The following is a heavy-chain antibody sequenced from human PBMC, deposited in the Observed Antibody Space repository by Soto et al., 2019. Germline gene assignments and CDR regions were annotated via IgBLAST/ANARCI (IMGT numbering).Heavy chain of an antibody. D-gene: IGHD3-10*01. CDR1: GFTVSISY. J-gene: IGHJ6*02. V-gene: IGHV3-66*01. Sequence: GGSLRLSCAASGFTVSISYMTWFRQAPGKGLEWVSVIYSAGNTYYADSVKGRFTISRDNSKNTVYLQMNSLRAEDTAVYYCAIITFGTYGMDVWGQGTTVTVSS. CDR3: AIITFGTYGMDV. CDR2: IYSAGNT.